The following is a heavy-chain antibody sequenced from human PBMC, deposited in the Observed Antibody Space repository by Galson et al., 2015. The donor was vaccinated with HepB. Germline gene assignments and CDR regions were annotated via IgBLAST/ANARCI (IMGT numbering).Heavy chain of an antibody. D-gene: IGHD5-18*01. CDR2: ISSDGSYK. J-gene: IGHJ6*02. CDR1: GFTFSSYG. Sequence: SLGLYCAASGFTFSSYGMHWVRQAQGKGLDWVAVISSDGSYKYYAASVKGRFTISRASSKDTLSLQMNSLRAEDTAVYYCAREGYSSYYHGMDVWGQGTTVTVSS. V-gene: IGHV3-30*03. CDR3: AREGYSSYYHGMDV.